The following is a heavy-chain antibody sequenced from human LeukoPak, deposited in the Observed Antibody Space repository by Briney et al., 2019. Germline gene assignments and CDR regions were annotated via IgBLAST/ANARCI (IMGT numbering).Heavy chain of an antibody. Sequence: GGSLRLSCAASGFTFSNAWMSWVRQAPGKGLEWVGRIKRKTDGGTIDYAAPVKGRFTISRDDSKNTLYLQMNSLKTEDTAVYYCTSVHDSSAYYHSGIDYWGQGTLVTVSS. CDR1: GFTFSNAW. J-gene: IGHJ4*02. CDR2: IKRKTDGGTI. CDR3: TSVHDSSAYYHSGIDY. V-gene: IGHV3-15*01. D-gene: IGHD3-22*01.